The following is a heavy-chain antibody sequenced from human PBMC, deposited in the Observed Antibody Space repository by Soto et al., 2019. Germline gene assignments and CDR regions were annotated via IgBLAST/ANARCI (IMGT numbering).Heavy chain of an antibody. Sequence: ASVKVSCKASGYTFTSYDINWVRQATGQGLEWMGWMNPNSGNTGYAQKFQGRVTMTRNTSISTAYMELSSLRSEDTAVYYCARGASNYDFWSGYYRSRYYFDYWGQGTLVTVSS. CDR3: ARGASNYDFWSGYYRSRYYFDY. D-gene: IGHD3-3*01. J-gene: IGHJ4*02. V-gene: IGHV1-8*01. CDR2: MNPNSGNT. CDR1: GYTFTSYD.